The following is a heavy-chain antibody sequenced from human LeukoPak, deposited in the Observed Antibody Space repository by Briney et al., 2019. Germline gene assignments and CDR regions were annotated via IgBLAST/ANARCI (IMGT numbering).Heavy chain of an antibody. Sequence: SETLSLTCTVSGGSISSYYWSWIPQPAGKGLECIGRIYTSGSTNYNPSLKSRVTMSVDTSKNQFSLKLSSVTAADTAVYYCARDEYYYDSSGYYYSDYWGQGTLVTVSS. CDR2: IYTSGST. D-gene: IGHD3-22*01. V-gene: IGHV4-4*07. CDR1: GGSISSYY. J-gene: IGHJ4*02. CDR3: ARDEYYYDSSGYYYSDY.